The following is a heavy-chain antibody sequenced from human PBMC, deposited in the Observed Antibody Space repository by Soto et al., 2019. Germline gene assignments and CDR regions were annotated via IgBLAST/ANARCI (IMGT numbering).Heavy chain of an antibody. J-gene: IGHJ4*02. CDR3: ARRTLTTADFSQDY. CDR2: IDPSDSYT. CDR1: GYNFGSYW. Sequence: GESLKISCKGSGYNFGSYWIVWVRQMPGKGLEWMGRIDPSDSYTNYSPSFQGHVTISADKSISTAYLQLSSLKASDTAMYYCARRTLTTADFSQDYWGQGTLVTVSS. D-gene: IGHD4-4*01. V-gene: IGHV5-10-1*01.